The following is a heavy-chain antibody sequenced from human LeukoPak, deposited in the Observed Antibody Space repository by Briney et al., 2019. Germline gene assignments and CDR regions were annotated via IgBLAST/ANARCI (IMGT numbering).Heavy chain of an antibody. CDR1: GGTFSSYA. D-gene: IGHD3-22*01. CDR2: INPIFGTA. CDR3: ARAASDSSGYYFLYYFDY. Sequence: SVKVSCKASGGTFSSYAVSWVRQAPGQGLEWMGGINPIFGTANYAQKFQGRVTITADESTSTAYMELSSLRSEDTAVYYCARAASDSSGYYFLYYFDYWGQGTLVTVSS. V-gene: IGHV1-69*13. J-gene: IGHJ4*02.